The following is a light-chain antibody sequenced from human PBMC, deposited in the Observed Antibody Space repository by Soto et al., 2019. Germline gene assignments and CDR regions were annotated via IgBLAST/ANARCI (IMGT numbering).Light chain of an antibody. CDR2: ENN. V-gene: IGLV1-40*01. J-gene: IGLJ1*01. Sequence: QSVLPQPPSVSEAPGQRVTISCTGSSSNIGAGYEAHWYQQVPGTAPKLLIYENNNRPSGVPDRFSGSKSGTSASLAITGLQAEDEAEYYCQSYDSSLSGYVFGTGTKVTVL. CDR3: QSYDSSLSGYV. CDR1: SSNIGAGYE.